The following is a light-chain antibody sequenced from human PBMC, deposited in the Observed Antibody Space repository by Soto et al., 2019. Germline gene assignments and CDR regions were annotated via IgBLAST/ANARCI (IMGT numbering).Light chain of an antibody. V-gene: IGKV4-1*01. CDR3: QQYYSTPVT. CDR1: QSVLYSSNNQNY. CDR2: WAS. Sequence: IVMNQSPASLAVSLGERATINCKSSQSVLYSSNNQNYLAWYQQKPGQPPKLLIYWASTRESGVPDRFRGSGAGTDFTLTISSLQAEDVAVYYCQQYYSTPVTFGPGTKVDIK. J-gene: IGKJ3*01.